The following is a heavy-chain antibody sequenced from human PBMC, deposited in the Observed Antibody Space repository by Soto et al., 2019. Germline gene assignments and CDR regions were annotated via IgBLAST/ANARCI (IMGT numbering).Heavy chain of an antibody. V-gene: IGHV3-30-3*01. J-gene: IGHJ6*02. Sequence: LRLSCAASGFTFSSYAMHWVRQAPGKGLEWVAVISYDGGNKYYADSVKGRFTISRDNSKNTLYLQMNSLRAEDTAVYYCARDLSDSSGYYPYYYYYGMDVWGQGTTVTVSS. CDR3: ARDLSDSSGYYPYYYYYGMDV. CDR1: GFTFSSYA. D-gene: IGHD3-22*01. CDR2: ISYDGGNK.